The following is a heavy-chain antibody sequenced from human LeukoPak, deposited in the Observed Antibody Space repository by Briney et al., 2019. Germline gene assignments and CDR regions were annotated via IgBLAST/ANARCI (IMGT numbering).Heavy chain of an antibody. Sequence: GGSLRLSCAASGFTFSSSDMNWVRQAPGKGLEWVSSISSSSSYIYYADSVKGRFTISRDNAKNSLYLQTNSLRVEDTAVYYCAREIYGSGTYPFDYWGQGTLVTVSS. CDR2: ISSSSSYI. J-gene: IGHJ4*02. V-gene: IGHV3-21*01. D-gene: IGHD3-10*01. CDR1: GFTFSSSD. CDR3: AREIYGSGTYPFDY.